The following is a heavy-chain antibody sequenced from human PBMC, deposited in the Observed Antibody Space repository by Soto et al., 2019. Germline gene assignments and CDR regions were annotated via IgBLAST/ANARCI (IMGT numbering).Heavy chain of an antibody. J-gene: IGHJ2*01. V-gene: IGHV1-18*01. CDR1: GYTFTTYD. CDR3: ARILTTDWYFDL. Sequence: ASVKVSCKASGYTFTTYDISWARQAPGQGLEWMGWISPYNGNTNYAQKFQDRVTMTTDTSTSTAYMEVRSLRSDDTAVYYCARILTTDWYFDLWGRGTLVTVSS. CDR2: ISPYNGNT. D-gene: IGHD4-17*01.